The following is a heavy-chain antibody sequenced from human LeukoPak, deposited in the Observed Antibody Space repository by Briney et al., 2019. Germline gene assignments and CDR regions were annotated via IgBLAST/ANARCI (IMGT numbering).Heavy chain of an antibody. CDR3: ARARRGNTALGSYYYYMDV. CDR2: INPNSGGT. V-gene: IGHV1-2*06. CDR1: GYTFTGYY. D-gene: IGHD1/OR15-1a*01. Sequence: ASVKVSCKASGYTFTGYYIHWVRQAPGQGLEWMGRINPNSGGTNYAQKFQGRVTMTRDTSINTAYMDLSSLRSEDTAVYYCARARRGNTALGSYYYYMDVWGKGTTVTVSS. J-gene: IGHJ6*03.